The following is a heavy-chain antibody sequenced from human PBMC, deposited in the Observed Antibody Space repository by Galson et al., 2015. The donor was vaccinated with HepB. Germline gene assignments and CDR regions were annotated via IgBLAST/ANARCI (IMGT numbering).Heavy chain of an antibody. Sequence: SVKVSCKASGGTFSSYAISWVRQAPGQGLEWMGGIIPIFGTANYAQKFQGRVTITADESTSTAYMELSSLRSEDTAVYYCARGYGIAARRGNYYYYYGMDVWGQGTTVTVSS. V-gene: IGHV1-69*13. J-gene: IGHJ6*02. CDR1: GGTFSSYA. CDR2: IIPIFGTA. D-gene: IGHD6-6*01. CDR3: ARGYGIAARRGNYYYYYGMDV.